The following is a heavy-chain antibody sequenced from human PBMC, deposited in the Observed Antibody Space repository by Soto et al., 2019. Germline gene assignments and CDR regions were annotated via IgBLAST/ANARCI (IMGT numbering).Heavy chain of an antibody. D-gene: IGHD3-3*01. J-gene: IGHJ4*02. V-gene: IGHV4-59*08. CDR2: IYYSGST. CDR1: GGSISSYY. Sequence: SETLSLTCTVSGGSISSYYWSWIRQPPGKGPERNGYIYYSGSTNYNPSLKSRVTISVDTSKNQFSLKLSSVTAADTAVYYCARHVTIFGVVIEYYFDYWGQGTLVTVSS. CDR3: ARHVTIFGVVIEYYFDY.